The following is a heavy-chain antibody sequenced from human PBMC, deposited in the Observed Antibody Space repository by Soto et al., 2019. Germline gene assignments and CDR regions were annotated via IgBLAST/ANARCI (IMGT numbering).Heavy chain of an antibody. CDR2: ISWNSGTI. D-gene: IGHD2-8*02. CDR3: AKSTGGTANGMGV. V-gene: IGHV3-9*01. Sequence: EVQVVESGGGLVQPGRSLRLSCAASGFSFDDYAMHWVRQAPGKGLEWVSGISWNSGTIGYADSVKGRFTISRDNAKNSLYLQMNRLRAEDTALYYCAKSTGGTANGMGVWGKGTTVTVSS. J-gene: IGHJ6*04. CDR1: GFSFDDYA.